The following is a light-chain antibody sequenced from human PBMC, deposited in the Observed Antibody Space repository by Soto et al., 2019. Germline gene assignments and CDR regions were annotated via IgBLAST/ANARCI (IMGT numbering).Light chain of an antibody. CDR3: CSYAGSSTFGV. J-gene: IGLJ2*01. Sequence: QSALTQPASVSGSPGQSITISCTGTSSDVGSYNLVSWYQQHQGKAPKLMIYEGSKRPSGVSNRFSGSKPGNTASLTISGLQAEDEADYYCCSYAGSSTFGVFGGGTKLTVL. CDR2: EGS. V-gene: IGLV2-23*03. CDR1: SSDVGSYNL.